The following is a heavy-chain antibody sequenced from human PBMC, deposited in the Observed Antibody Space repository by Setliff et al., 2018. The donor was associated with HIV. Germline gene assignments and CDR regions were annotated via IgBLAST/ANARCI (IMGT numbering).Heavy chain of an antibody. CDR3: ARHFYGYYGSNGLPIQY. Sequence: KTSETLSLTCIVSGGSISPTNYCRGWIRQTPGQGLEWIGTVCYSGGTYYNPSLMGRVTISIDTSKNQFSLNLSSVAAADTAVYYCARHFYGYYGSNGLPIQYWGQGTLVTVSS. CDR2: VCYSGGT. D-gene: IGHD3-22*01. V-gene: IGHV4-39*01. CDR1: GGSISPTNYC. J-gene: IGHJ4*02.